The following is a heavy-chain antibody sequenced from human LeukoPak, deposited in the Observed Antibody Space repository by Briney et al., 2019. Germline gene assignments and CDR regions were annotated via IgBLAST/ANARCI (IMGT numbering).Heavy chain of an antibody. V-gene: IGHV4-34*01. D-gene: IGHD4-11*01. CDR3: ARFTVTTAY. CDR2: INHSGST. Sequence: GLEWIGEINHSGSTNYNPSLKSRVTISVDTSKNQFSLKLSSVTAADTAVYYCARFTVTTAYWGQGTLVTVSS. J-gene: IGHJ4*02.